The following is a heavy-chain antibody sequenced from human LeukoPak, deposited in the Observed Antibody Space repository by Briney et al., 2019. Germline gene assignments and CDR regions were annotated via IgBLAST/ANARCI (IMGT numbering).Heavy chain of an antibody. J-gene: IGHJ4*02. Sequence: FGPTVANLKRILTLHYNFFGFLVSTSARCGTWVGQPPGKALEWHALLHWDDDKYYSTSLNPGPTLPKATSKNQVVPTVTNMDPVDKATYYCARIRYDNSGYYHAFDYWGQGTLVTVSS. D-gene: IGHD3-22*01. CDR2: LHWDDDK. V-gene: IGHV2-70*13. CDR1: GFLVSTSARC. CDR3: ARIRYDNSGYYHAFDY.